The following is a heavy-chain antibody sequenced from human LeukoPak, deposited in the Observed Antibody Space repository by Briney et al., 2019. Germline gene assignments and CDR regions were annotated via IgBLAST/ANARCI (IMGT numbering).Heavy chain of an antibody. CDR2: INSRGDKT. CDR3: VKKFYYYSVGYYAFDI. V-gene: IGHV3-23*01. Sequence: GGALRLSCVAAGFTFGSSAMSWVRPAPGRGLGWVSRINSRGDKTYYADSVKGRFTITRDNYKNTLYLKMNSLRAEDTAVYHCVKKFYYYSVGYYAFDIWGQGTMVTVSS. D-gene: IGHD3-22*01. CDR1: GFTFGSSA. J-gene: IGHJ3*02.